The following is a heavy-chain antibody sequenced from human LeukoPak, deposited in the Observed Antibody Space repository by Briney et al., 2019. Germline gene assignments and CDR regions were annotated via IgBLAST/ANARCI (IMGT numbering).Heavy chain of an antibody. J-gene: IGHJ4*02. D-gene: IGHD2-15*01. V-gene: IGHV1-46*01. CDR1: GYTFTSYY. Sequence: GASVTVSCKASGYTFTSYYMHWVRQAPGQGLEWMAIINPSGGRPTYAQKFQGRVTMTSDTSTSAVYVELSSLRSEDTAVYYCARDGGSHDSDYWGQGTLVTVSS. CDR2: INPSGGRP. CDR3: ARDGGSHDSDY.